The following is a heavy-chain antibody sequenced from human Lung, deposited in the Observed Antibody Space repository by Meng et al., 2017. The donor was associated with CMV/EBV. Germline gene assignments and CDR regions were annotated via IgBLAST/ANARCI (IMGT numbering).Heavy chain of an antibody. CDR2: TYYRSKWYN. CDR3: ARDLNYYDSSGNYYVGWLDP. D-gene: IGHD3-22*01. V-gene: IGHV6-1*01. CDR1: GDNVSSNSAA. J-gene: IGHJ5*02. Sequence: SCAISGDNVSSNSAAWNWSRQSPSRGLEWLGRTYYRSKWYNDFAPSVKSRITFNPDTSKNQLSLHVTSVTPEDTAVYYCARDLNYYDSSGNYYVGWLDPWXQGTXVTVDS.